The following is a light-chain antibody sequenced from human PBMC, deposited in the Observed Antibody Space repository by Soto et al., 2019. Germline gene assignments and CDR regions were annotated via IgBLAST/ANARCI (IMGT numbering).Light chain of an antibody. V-gene: IGKV1-5*03. CDR1: QSISSW. CDR2: KAS. CDR3: QQYNDNWT. J-gene: IGKJ1*01. Sequence: DIQMTQSPSTLSASVGDRVTITCRASQSISSWLAWYQQKPGKAPKLLIYKASTLQSGVPSRFSGSGSGTEFTLAISSLQPDDSANYYCQQYNDNWTFGQGTKVEIK.